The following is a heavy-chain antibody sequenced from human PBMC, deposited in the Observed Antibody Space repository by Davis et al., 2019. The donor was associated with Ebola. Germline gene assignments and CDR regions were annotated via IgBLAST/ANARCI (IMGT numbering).Heavy chain of an antibody. Sequence: GESLKISCAASGFTFSDYYMSWIRQAPGKGLEWVSYISSSSSYTNYADSVKGRFTISRDNAKNSLYLQMNSLRAEDTAVYYCARDQTPYSGYDGTVDYWGQGTLVTVSS. J-gene: IGHJ4*02. D-gene: IGHD5-12*01. CDR2: ISSSSSYT. CDR1: GFTFSDYY. V-gene: IGHV3-11*06. CDR3: ARDQTPYSGYDGTVDY.